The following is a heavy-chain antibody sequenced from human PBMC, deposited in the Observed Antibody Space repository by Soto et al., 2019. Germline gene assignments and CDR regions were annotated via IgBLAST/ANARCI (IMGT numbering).Heavy chain of an antibody. CDR1: GFTFSNYT. V-gene: IGHV3-48*01. CDR3: ARAPSGHYLDQ. CDR2: ISSGSGTTF. J-gene: IGHJ4*02. D-gene: IGHD2-15*01. Sequence: GSLRLSCAASGFTFSNYTMNWVRQAPGEGLEWVSYISSGSGTTFYYADSVKGRFTVSRDNAKNSLYLHMNSLRAEDTAVYYCARAPSGHYLDQWGQGTLVTVSS.